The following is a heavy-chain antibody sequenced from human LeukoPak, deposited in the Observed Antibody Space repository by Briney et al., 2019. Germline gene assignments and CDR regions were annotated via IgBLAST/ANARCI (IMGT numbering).Heavy chain of an antibody. CDR2: IYYSGST. Sequence: SETLSLTCAVYGGSFSSYYWGWIRQPPGKGLEWIGSIYYSGSTYYNPSLKSRVTISVDTSKNQFSLKLSSVTAADTAVYYCARTEYSSSPYYYYYMDVWGKGTTVTVSS. J-gene: IGHJ6*03. D-gene: IGHD6-6*01. V-gene: IGHV4-39*01. CDR1: GGSFSSYY. CDR3: ARTEYSSSPYYYYYMDV.